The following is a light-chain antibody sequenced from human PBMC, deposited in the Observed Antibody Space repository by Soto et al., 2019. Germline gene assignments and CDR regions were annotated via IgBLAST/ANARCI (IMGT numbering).Light chain of an antibody. CDR3: QQYGSSPWT. Sequence: DIVMTQSPDSLAVSLGERATINCKSSQSVLYSSKNKNYLAWYQQKPGQPPKLLIYWASTRESGVPDRFSGSESGTDFTLTISRLEPEDFAVYYCQQYGSSPWTFGRGTKVEIK. CDR2: WAS. J-gene: IGKJ1*01. V-gene: IGKV4-1*01. CDR1: QSVLYSSKNKNY.